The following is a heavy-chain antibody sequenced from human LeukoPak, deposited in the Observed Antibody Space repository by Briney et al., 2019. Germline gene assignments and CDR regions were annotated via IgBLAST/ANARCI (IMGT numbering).Heavy chain of an antibody. Sequence: GGSLRLSCAASGFTFSDYYMSWIRQAPGKGLEWVSYISSSGSTIYYADSVKGRFTISRDNAKNSLYLQMNSLRAEDTAVYYCAAQYSSGWYFDYWGQGTLVTVSS. V-gene: IGHV3-11*01. CDR2: ISSSGSTI. D-gene: IGHD6-19*01. J-gene: IGHJ4*02. CDR1: GFTFSDYY. CDR3: AAQYSSGWYFDY.